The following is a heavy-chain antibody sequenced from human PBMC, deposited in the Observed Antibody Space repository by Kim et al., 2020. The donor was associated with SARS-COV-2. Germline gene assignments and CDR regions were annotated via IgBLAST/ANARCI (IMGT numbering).Heavy chain of an antibody. CDR3: ARGPARMTTVTTRLLDY. J-gene: IGHJ4*01. CDR2: INHSGST. V-gene: IGHV4-34*01. D-gene: IGHD4-17*01. CDR1: GGSFSGYY. Sequence: SETLSLTCAVYGGSFSGYYWSWIRQPPGKGLEWIGEINHSGSTNYNPSLKSRVTISVDTSKNQFSLKLSSVTAADTAVYYCARGPARMTTVTTRLLDYWG.